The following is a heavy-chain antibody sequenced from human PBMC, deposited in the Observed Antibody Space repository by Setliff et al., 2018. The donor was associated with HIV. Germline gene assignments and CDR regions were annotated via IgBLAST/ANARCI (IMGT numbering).Heavy chain of an antibody. V-gene: IGHV4-39*01. J-gene: IGHJ5*02. CDR3: ARHEGYNDFLTGYFRYKWYDP. CDR1: GGSIASSTHY. D-gene: IGHD3-9*01. Sequence: ASETLSLTCTVSGGSIASSTHYWAWIRQPPGKGLEWIGSVYYNGATDHNPSLKSRVTISVDTSNQQFSLKLSSVTAADTVVYYCARHEGYNDFLTGYFRYKWYDPWGQGTLVT. CDR2: VYYNGAT.